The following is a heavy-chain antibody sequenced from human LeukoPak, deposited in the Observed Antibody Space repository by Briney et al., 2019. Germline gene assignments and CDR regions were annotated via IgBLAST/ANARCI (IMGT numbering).Heavy chain of an antibody. V-gene: IGHV3-48*01. D-gene: IGHD3-22*01. J-gene: IGHJ4*02. CDR2: ISSSSSTI. CDR1: GFTFSTYS. CDR3: ARLHLSKWLLTYEDGDY. Sequence: PGGSLRLSCAASGFTFSTYSMNWVRQAPGKELEWVSYISSSSSTIYYADSLKGRFTISRDNAKNSLYLQMNSLRAEDTAVYYCARLHLSKWLLTYEDGDYWGQGTLVTVSS.